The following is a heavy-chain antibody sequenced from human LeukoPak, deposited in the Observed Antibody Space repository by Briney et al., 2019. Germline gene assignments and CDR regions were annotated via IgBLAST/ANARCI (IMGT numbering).Heavy chain of an antibody. CDR2: IGSAGDT. CDR3: AASSSFDY. CDR1: GFTFSNYD. V-gene: IGHV3-13*01. Sequence: GGSLRLSCAASGFTFSNYDMHWFRQTPGKGLEWVSTIGSAGDTYYPGSVKGRFTISRENAKNSLYLQMNSLRVEDTAVYYCAASSSFDYWGQGTLVTVSS. J-gene: IGHJ4*02. D-gene: IGHD6-6*01.